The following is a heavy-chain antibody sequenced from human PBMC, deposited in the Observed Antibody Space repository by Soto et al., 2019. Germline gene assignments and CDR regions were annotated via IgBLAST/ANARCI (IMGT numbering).Heavy chain of an antibody. CDR2: ISVSSDYI. Sequence: GGSLRLSCVASGFSFSDHYMIWIRQAPGKGLEWVAYISVSSDYINYADSVKGRFTISRDNSKNTLFLQMNSLRPEDTAVYYCAKVRDTTMDMNFDYWGQGTLVTVSS. V-gene: IGHV3-23*01. CDR1: GFSFSDHY. CDR3: AKVRDTTMDMNFDY. D-gene: IGHD5-18*01. J-gene: IGHJ4*02.